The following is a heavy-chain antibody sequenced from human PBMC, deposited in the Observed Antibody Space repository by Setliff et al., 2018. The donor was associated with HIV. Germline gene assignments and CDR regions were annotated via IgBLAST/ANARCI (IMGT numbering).Heavy chain of an antibody. Sequence: SETLSLTCSISDASINSNNYYWVWIRQTPGKGLEWIGSIYYTGTAYYNPSLKSRVFISVDTSKNQFSLNLSSVSAADTAVYFCSRLTRTSSNSYRGRFDPWGQGTLGTVSS. V-gene: IGHV4-39*01. D-gene: IGHD6-13*01. CDR2: IYYTGTA. J-gene: IGHJ5*02. CDR1: DASINSNNYY. CDR3: SRLTRTSSNSYRGRFDP.